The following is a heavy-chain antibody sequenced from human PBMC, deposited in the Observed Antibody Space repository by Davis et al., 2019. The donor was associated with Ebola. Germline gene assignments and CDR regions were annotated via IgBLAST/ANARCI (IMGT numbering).Heavy chain of an antibody. D-gene: IGHD3-9*01. CDR2: IYHSGST. Sequence: SETLSLTCTVSGGSISSYYWSWIRQPPGKGLEWIGYIYHSGSTTYNPSLKSRVTISVDTSKNQFSLKLSSVTAADTAVYYCARRSHNYDILTGYYHAGFDYWGQGTLVTVSS. CDR3: ARRSHNYDILTGYYHAGFDY. J-gene: IGHJ4*02. CDR1: GGSISSYY. V-gene: IGHV4-59*08.